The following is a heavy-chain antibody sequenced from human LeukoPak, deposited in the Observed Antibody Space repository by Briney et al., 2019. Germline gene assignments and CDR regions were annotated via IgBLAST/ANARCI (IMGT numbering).Heavy chain of an antibody. V-gene: IGHV4-39*01. D-gene: IGHD6-19*01. CDR3: ARPIIAVAGNAFDI. Sequence: KPSETLSLTCAVSGGSISSSSYYWGWIRQPPGKGLEWIGSIYYSGSTYYNPSLKSRVTISVDTSKNQFSLKLSSVTAADTAVYYCARPIIAVAGNAFDIWGQGTMVTVSS. J-gene: IGHJ3*02. CDR1: GGSISSSSYY. CDR2: IYYSGST.